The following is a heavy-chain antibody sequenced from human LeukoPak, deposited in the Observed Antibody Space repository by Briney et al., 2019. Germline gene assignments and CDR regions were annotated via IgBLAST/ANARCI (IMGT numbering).Heavy chain of an antibody. Sequence: APVKVSCKASGYTFTSYDINWVRQATGQGLEWMGWMNPNSGNTGYAQKFQGRVTMTRNTSISTAYMELSSLRSEDTAVYYCATLGLTGHQLNDYWGQGTLVTVSS. D-gene: IGHD2-2*01. CDR3: ATLGLTGHQLNDY. V-gene: IGHV1-8*01. CDR2: MNPNSGNT. CDR1: GYTFTSYD. J-gene: IGHJ4*02.